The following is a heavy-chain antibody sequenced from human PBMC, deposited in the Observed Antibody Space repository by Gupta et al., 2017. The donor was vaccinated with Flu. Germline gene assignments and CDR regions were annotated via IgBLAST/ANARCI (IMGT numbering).Heavy chain of an antibody. V-gene: IGHV3-30*02. D-gene: IGHD6-19*01. J-gene: IGHJ4*02. CDR2: VWSDGRDT. CDR3: AKEEDKNGWPWFFGA. Sequence: QINLVESGGDVVQAGGSLRLACEGSGFTFRSYGMHWVRQVAGKGLGWVALVWSDGRDTHYADSGKGRFTISRDNSRSTLYVEMNSLRPEDSGTYYCAKEEDKNGWPWFFGAWGQGTLVSVSS. CDR1: GFTFRSYG.